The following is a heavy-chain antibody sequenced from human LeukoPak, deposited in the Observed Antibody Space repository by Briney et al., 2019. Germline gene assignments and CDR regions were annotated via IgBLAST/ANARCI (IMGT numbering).Heavy chain of an antibody. D-gene: IGHD4-17*01. CDR3: AKDLLTTVNYYFDY. J-gene: IGHJ4*02. CDR2: ISGSGGST. Sequence: PGGSLRPSCAASGFTFSSYAMIWVRQAPGKRLEGVSAISGSGGSTYYADSVKGPFTISRDNSKNTLYLQMNSLRAEDTALYYCAKDLLTTVNYYFDYWGQGTLVTVSS. CDR1: GFTFSSYA. V-gene: IGHV3-23*01.